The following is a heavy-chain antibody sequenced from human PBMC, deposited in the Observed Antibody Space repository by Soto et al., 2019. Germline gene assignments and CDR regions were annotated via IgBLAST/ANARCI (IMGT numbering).Heavy chain of an antibody. Sequence: ASVKVSCKASGYTFTSYGISWVRQAPGQGLEWMGWISAYNGNTNYAQKLQGRVTMTTDTSTSTAYMELRSRRADDTAVYYCARAPPIAVAGTRFGGSRGWGARYGMDVWGQGTTVTVSS. CDR3: ARAPPIAVAGTRFGGSRGWGARYGMDV. CDR2: ISAYNGNT. D-gene: IGHD6-19*01. J-gene: IGHJ6*02. CDR1: GYTFTSYG. V-gene: IGHV1-18*01.